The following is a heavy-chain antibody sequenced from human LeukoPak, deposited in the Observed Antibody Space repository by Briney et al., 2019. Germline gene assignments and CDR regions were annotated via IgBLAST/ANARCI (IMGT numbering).Heavy chain of an antibody. CDR1: GGSISYYY. CDR2: IYYSGST. CDR3: ARPSGGTPFKRFDY. Sequence: SETLSLTCTVSGGSISYYYWGWIRQPPGKGLEWIGSIYYSGSTYYNPSLKGRVTISLDTSKNQFSLKLTSVTAADTAVYYCARPSGGTPFKRFDYWGEGTLVTVSS. V-gene: IGHV4-39*07. J-gene: IGHJ4*02. D-gene: IGHD1-14*01.